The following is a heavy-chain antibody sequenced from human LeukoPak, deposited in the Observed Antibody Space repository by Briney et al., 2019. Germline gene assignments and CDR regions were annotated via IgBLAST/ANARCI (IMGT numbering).Heavy chain of an antibody. J-gene: IGHJ4*02. CDR1: GESFNNYF. D-gene: IGHD6-19*01. V-gene: IGHV4-34*01. Sequence: PSETLSLTCAVYGESFNNYFWSWIRQPPGKGLDWIGEINHSGSTNYNPSLKSRVTISVDTAKNQLSLKLSSVTAADTAVYYCARGGGVAVADYFFDYWGQGTLVTVSS. CDR3: ARGGGVAVADYFFDY. CDR2: INHSGST.